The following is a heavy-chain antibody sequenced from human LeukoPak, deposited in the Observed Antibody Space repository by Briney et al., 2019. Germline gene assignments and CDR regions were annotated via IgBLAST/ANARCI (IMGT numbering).Heavy chain of an antibody. CDR3: ASSSIAARPEWFDP. J-gene: IGHJ5*02. D-gene: IGHD6-6*01. CDR1: GGSISSYY. CDR2: IYTSGST. Sequence: SETLSLTCTVSGGSISSYYWSWIRQPAGKGLEWIGRIYTSGSTNYNPSLKSRVTMSVDTSKNQFSLKLSSVTAADTAVYYCASSSIAARPEWFDPWGQGTLVTVSS. V-gene: IGHV4-4*07.